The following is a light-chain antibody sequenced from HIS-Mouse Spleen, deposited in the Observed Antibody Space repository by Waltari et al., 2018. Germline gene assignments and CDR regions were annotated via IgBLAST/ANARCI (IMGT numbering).Light chain of an antibody. J-gene: IGLJ1*01. V-gene: IGLV3-25*03. CDR3: QSADSSGTYYV. Sequence: SYELTQPPSVSVSPGQTARITCAGDALPKQYAYWYQQKPGQAPVPAIYKDSERPSGFPERFSGSSSGTTVTLTISGVQAEDEADYYCQSADSSGTYYVFGTGTKVTVL. CDR1: ALPKQY. CDR2: KDS.